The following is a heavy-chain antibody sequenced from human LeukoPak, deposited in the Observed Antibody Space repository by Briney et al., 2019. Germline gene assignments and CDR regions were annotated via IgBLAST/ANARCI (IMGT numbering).Heavy chain of an antibody. Sequence: SETLSLTCTVSGDSISSYYWGWIWQPPGKGLEWIGYIYFSGSTNYNPSLKSRVTISLHTSKNQFSLKLSSVTAADTAVYYCAGDHGAYEAAFGLWGQGTMVTVSS. CDR1: GDSISSYY. CDR3: AGDHGAYEAAFGL. J-gene: IGHJ3*01. D-gene: IGHD4-17*01. CDR2: IYFSGST. V-gene: IGHV4-59*12.